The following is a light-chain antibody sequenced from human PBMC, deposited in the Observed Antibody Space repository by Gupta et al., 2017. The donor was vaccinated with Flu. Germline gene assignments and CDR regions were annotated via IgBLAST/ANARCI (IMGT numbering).Light chain of an antibody. CDR1: SSNIGANYD. CDR2: GKN. V-gene: IGLV1-40*01. CDR3: QAYDSSLSGSV. Sequence: QSVLTQPPSVSGAPGQRVTISCTGSSSNIGANYDVHWYQKVPGTAPKLLIYGKNNRPSGVPDRFSGSKSGTSASLAITGLQAEDEAEYYCQAYDSSLSGSVFGGGTRLTVL. J-gene: IGLJ2*01.